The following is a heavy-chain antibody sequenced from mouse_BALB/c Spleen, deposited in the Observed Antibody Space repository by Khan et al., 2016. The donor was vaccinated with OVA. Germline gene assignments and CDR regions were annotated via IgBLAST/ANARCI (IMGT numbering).Heavy chain of an antibody. CDR3: ARHGSTSWFAY. Sequence: VQLKQSGPELMKPGASVKISCKASGYSFSTYYIHWVTRSHGKTLEWIGYIDPFNGGTTYNQKFKGKATLTVDKSSRTAYMHLTSLTSEDSAVYYCARHGSTSWFAYWGQGTLVTVSA. CDR2: IDPFNGGT. D-gene: IGHD1-1*01. J-gene: IGHJ3*01. V-gene: IGHV1S135*01. CDR1: GYSFSTYY.